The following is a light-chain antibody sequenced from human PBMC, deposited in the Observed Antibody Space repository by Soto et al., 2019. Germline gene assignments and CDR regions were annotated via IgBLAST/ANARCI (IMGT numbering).Light chain of an antibody. CDR2: YDS. Sequence: SSELTQPPSVSVAPGKTARITCGGNNIGSKSVHWYQQKPGQAPVLVIYYDSDRPSGIPERFSGSTTANTATLTTSRVEAGEEADYYCQVWDSSSDHVVFGAGTKLTVL. CDR1: NIGSKS. J-gene: IGLJ2*01. CDR3: QVWDSSSDHVV. V-gene: IGLV3-21*04.